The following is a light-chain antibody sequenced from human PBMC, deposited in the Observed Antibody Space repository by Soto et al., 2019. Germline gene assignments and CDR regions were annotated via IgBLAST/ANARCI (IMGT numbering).Light chain of an antibody. CDR2: AAS. V-gene: IGKV1-39*01. CDR3: QQSYSTPPWT. J-gene: IGKJ1*01. Sequence: DIQMTQSPSSLSASLGDRVTITCRASQSIVTYLNWYLQKPGKAPKLLIYAASNLQSGVPSRFSGSGSGTDFTLTISSLQHEDFATHFCQQSYSTPPWTFGQGTKVDIK. CDR1: QSIVTY.